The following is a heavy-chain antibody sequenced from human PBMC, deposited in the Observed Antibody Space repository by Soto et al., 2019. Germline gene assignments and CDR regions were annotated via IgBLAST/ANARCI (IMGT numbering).Heavy chain of an antibody. V-gene: IGHV3-15*01. CDR2: IKSKAYGGTT. CDR3: ARVGPPLGY. CDR1: GFTFSNAW. Sequence: PGGSLRLSCAASGFTFSNAWMNWVSQGPGKGLEWVGRIKSKAYGGTTDYAAPVKGRFTISRDDSRDTLYLQMNSLRAEDTAVYYCARVGPPLGYWGQGTLVTVSS. J-gene: IGHJ4*02.